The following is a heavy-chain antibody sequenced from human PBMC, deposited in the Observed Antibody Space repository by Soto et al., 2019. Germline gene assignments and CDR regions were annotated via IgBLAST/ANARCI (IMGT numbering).Heavy chain of an antibody. CDR2: ITGSGGSA. J-gene: IGHJ6*02. D-gene: IGHD1-26*01. CDR1: GFTFSNFV. CDR3: AVHLGQNYYRLDV. V-gene: IGHV3-23*04. Sequence: VHLVESGGGWVQPGGSLRLSCAASGFTFSNFVMSWVRQVPGKGLEWVSAITGSGGSAYYADSVKGRFTISRDNSKSTVFLEMSSLGAADTAVYYCAVHLGQNYYRLDVWGQGTTVTVSS.